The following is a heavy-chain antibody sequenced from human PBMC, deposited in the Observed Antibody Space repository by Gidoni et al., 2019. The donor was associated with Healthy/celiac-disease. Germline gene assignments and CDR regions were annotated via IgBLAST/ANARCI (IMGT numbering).Heavy chain of an antibody. CDR2: ISGSGGST. J-gene: IGHJ3*02. V-gene: IGHV3-23*01. Sequence: EVQLLESGGGLVQPGGSLRLSCAASGFPFSSYAMSWVRQAPGKGLGWVSAISGSGGSTYYADSVKGRFTISRDNSKNTLYLQMNSLRAEDTAVDYCASGGGFPFQNAFDIWGQGTMVTVSS. D-gene: IGHD3-10*01. CDR1: GFPFSSYA. CDR3: ASGGGFPFQNAFDI.